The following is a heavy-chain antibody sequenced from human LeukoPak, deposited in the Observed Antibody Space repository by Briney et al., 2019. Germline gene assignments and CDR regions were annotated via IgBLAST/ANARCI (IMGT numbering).Heavy chain of an antibody. CDR1: GFTLSSYG. CDR3: AKEDYDGSGSYLGY. V-gene: IGHV3-30*18. CDR2: ISYDGTNQ. J-gene: IGHJ4*02. Sequence: GRSLRLSCAASGFTLSSYGMHWVRQAPGKGLEWVAVISYDGTNQYHADSVKGRFTVSRDNSKNALYLQMNSLRAEDTAVYHCAKEDYDGSGSYLGYWGQGTLVTVSS. D-gene: IGHD3-10*01.